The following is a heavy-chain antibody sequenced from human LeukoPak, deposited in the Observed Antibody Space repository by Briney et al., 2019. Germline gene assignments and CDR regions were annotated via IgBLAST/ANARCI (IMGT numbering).Heavy chain of an antibody. V-gene: IGHV3-7*01. Sequence: QSGGSLRLSCAASGFTFSNYAMNWVRQAQGKGLEWVANINLDGNGRFYVDSVKGRFTISRDNNKKSVYLQMNSLRAEDTAVYYCARDTDDFQGLDIWGQGTRVTVSS. J-gene: IGHJ3*02. CDR2: INLDGNGR. CDR1: GFTFSNYA. D-gene: IGHD3-3*01. CDR3: ARDTDDFQGLDI.